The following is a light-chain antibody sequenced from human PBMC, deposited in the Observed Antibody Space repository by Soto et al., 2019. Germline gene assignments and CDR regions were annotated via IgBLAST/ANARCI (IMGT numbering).Light chain of an antibody. CDR3: QEYNSDSIT. V-gene: IGKV1-5*03. J-gene: IGKJ5*01. Sequence: DIQMTQSPSNPPASVGVRATITCRASQSITTWLAWYQQKPGKAPKLLIYEASSLESGVPSRFSGSGSGTEFTLTISRLQPDDSATYYCQEYNSDSITFGQGTRLEIK. CDR2: EAS. CDR1: QSITTW.